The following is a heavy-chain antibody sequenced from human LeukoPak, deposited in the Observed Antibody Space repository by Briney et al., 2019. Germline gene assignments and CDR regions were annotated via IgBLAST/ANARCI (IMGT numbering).Heavy chain of an antibody. V-gene: IGHV3-7*01. J-gene: IGHJ4*02. D-gene: IGHD7-27*01. CDR1: GFTFSSYW. CDR2: IKQDGSEK. CDR3: ARDTPLGCFDY. Sequence: GGSLRLSCAASGFTFSSYWMSWVRQAPGKGLEWVANIKQDGSEKYYVDSVKGRFTIPRDNAKNSLYLQMNSLRAEDTAVYYCARDTPLGCFDYWGQGTLVTVSS.